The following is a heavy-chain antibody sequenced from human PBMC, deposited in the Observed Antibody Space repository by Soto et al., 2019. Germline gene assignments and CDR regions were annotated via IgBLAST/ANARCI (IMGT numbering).Heavy chain of an antibody. CDR2: IYSGGST. D-gene: IGHD5-12*01. V-gene: IGHV3-53*01. CDR3: ARARDGYNFLYEPT. J-gene: IGHJ1*01. Sequence: GGSLRLSCAASGLTVGNNYMSWVRQPPGKWLEWVSVIYSGGSTYYADSVKGRFTISRDNSKNTVYLQMNSLRAEDTAVYYCARARDGYNFLYEPTWGQGTLVTVS. CDR1: GLTVGNNY.